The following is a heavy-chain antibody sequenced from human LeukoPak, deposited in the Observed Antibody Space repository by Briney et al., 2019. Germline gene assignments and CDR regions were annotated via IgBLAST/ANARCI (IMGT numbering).Heavy chain of an antibody. CDR3: ARHRDYYFDY. V-gene: IGHV4-39*01. J-gene: IGHJ4*02. D-gene: IGHD3/OR15-3a*01. Sequence: PSETLSLTCTVSGGSISSSSYYWGWIRQPPGKGLEWIGIIYYSGSTYYNPSLKSRVTISVDTSKNQFSLKLSSVTAADTAVYCCARHRDYYFDYWGQGTLVTVSS. CDR1: GGSISSSSYY. CDR2: IYYSGST.